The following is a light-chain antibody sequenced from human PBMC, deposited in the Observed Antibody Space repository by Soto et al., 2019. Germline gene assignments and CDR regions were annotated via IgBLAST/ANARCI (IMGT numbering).Light chain of an antibody. CDR1: LSLNSNS. Sequence: EIVFTQFPATLSLSPGERATLSCGASLSLNSNSLAWYQQKPGLAPRLLIYDASTRATGIPDRFSGSGSRTDFTLTISRLDPDDFAVYYCQQYDSSPPVTFGGGTKVDIK. V-gene: IGKV3D-20*01. CDR3: QQYDSSPPVT. CDR2: DAS. J-gene: IGKJ4*01.